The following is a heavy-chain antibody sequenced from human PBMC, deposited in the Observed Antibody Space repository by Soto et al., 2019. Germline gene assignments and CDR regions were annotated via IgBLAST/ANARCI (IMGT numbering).Heavy chain of an antibody. CDR2: IYYSGST. V-gene: IGHV4-59*01. Sequence: TSETLSLTCTVSGGSISSYYWSWIRQPPGKGLEWIGYIYYSGSTNYNPSLKSRVTISVDTSKNQFSLKLSSVTAADTAVYYCARDARITMVRGVRGMDVWGQGTTVTSP. J-gene: IGHJ6*02. D-gene: IGHD3-10*01. CDR3: ARDARITMVRGVRGMDV. CDR1: GGSISSYY.